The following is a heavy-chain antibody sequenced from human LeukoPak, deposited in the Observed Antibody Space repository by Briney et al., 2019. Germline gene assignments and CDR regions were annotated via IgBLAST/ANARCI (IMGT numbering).Heavy chain of an antibody. Sequence: GGSLILSCAASGFTFNNYTMNWVRQAPGKGLEWVSYISTTGTITYYADSVKGRFTISRDNAKNSLYLQMNSLRAEDTAVYYCARDPRYQPGPFDYWGQGTLVTVSS. CDR3: ARDPRYQPGPFDY. CDR2: ISTTGTIT. D-gene: IGHD2-2*01. V-gene: IGHV3-48*01. J-gene: IGHJ4*02. CDR1: GFTFNNYT.